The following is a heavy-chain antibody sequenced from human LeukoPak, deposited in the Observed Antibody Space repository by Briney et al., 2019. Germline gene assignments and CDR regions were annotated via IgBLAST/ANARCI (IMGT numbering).Heavy chain of an antibody. CDR3: ARVSGSYYSDFDY. V-gene: IGHV4-39*07. J-gene: IGHJ4*02. D-gene: IGHD1-26*01. Sequence: SETLSLTCTVSGGSISSNNYYWGWIRQPPGKGLEWIGSIYYSGSTYYNPSLKSRVTISVDTSKNQFSLKLSSATAADTAVYYCARVSGSYYSDFDYWGQGTLVIVSS. CDR1: GGSISSNNYY. CDR2: IYYSGST.